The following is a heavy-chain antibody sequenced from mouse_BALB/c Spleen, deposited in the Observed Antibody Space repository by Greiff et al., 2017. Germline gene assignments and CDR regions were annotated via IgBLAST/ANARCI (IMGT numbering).Heavy chain of an antibody. CDR2: ISSGGSYT. CDR3: ARHDYDYDEGYYAMDY. V-gene: IGHV5-6*01. CDR1: GFTFSSYG. J-gene: IGHJ4*01. Sequence: EVKLVESGGDLVKPGGSLKLSCAASGFTFSSYGMSWVRQTPDKRLEWVATISSGGSYTYYPDSVKGRFTISRDNAKNTLYLQMSSLKSEDTAMYYCARHDYDYDEGYYAMDYWGQGTSVTVSS. D-gene: IGHD2-4*01.